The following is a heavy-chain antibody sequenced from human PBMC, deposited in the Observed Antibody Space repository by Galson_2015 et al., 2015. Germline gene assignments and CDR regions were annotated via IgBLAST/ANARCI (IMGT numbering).Heavy chain of an antibody. D-gene: IGHD4-17*01. V-gene: IGHV4-39*07. CDR1: GGSISSSSYY. Sequence: SETLSLTCTVSGGSISSSSYYWGWIRQPPGKGLEWIGSIYYSGSTYYNPSLKSRVTISVDTSKNQFSLKLSSVTAADTAVYYCARDRLYMNDYGDYERPGNFQHWGQGTLVTVSS. CDR2: IYYSGST. J-gene: IGHJ1*01. CDR3: ARDRLYMNDYGDYERPGNFQH.